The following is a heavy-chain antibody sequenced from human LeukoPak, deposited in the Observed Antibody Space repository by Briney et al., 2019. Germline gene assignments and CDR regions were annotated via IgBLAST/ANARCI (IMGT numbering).Heavy chain of an antibody. Sequence: PGGSLRLSCAASGFTFSDYYMSWIRQAPGKGLEWVSYISSSGSTIYYADSVKGRFTISRDNSKNTLYLQMNSLRAEDTAVYYCARDHVIRADYVWGSYRSDDAFDIWGQGTMVTVSS. CDR1: GFTFSDYY. D-gene: IGHD3-16*02. CDR2: ISSSGSTI. CDR3: ARDHVIRADYVWGSYRSDDAFDI. V-gene: IGHV3-11*04. J-gene: IGHJ3*02.